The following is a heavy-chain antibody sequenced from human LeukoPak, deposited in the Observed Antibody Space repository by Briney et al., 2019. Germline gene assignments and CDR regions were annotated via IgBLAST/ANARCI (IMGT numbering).Heavy chain of an antibody. CDR2: ISAYNGNT. D-gene: IGHD3-3*01. CDR1: GYTFTSYG. V-gene: IGHV1-18*01. J-gene: IGHJ4*02. CDR3: ARDENFWSGYYTKPFDY. Sequence: ASVKVSCKASGYTFTSYGISWVRQAPGQGMEGMGWISAYNGNTNYAQKLQGRVTMTTDTSPSTAYMELRSLRSDDTAVYYCARDENFWSGYYTKPFDYWGQGTLVTVSS.